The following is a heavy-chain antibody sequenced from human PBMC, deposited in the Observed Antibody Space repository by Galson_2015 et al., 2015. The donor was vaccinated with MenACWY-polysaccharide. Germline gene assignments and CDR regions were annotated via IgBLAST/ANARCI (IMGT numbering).Heavy chain of an antibody. CDR3: ARENSGWRALGYGMDV. V-gene: IGHV3-7*01. J-gene: IGHJ6*02. CDR2: IKQDGSEK. D-gene: IGHD6-19*01. Sequence: SLRLSCAASGFTFSSYWMSWVRQAPGKGLEWVANIKQDGSEKYYVDSVKGRFTISRDNAKNSLYLQMNSLRAEDTAVYYCARENSGWRALGYGMDVWGQGTTVTVSS. CDR1: GFTFSSYW.